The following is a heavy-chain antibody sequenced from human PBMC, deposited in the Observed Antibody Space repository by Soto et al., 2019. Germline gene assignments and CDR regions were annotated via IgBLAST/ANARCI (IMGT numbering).Heavy chain of an antibody. D-gene: IGHD3-9*01. V-gene: IGHV4-39*01. CDR2: IYYSGST. J-gene: IGHJ5*02. Sequence: SETLSLTCTVSGGSISSSSYYWGWIRQPPGKGLEWIGSIYYSGSTYYNPSLKSRVTISVDTSKDQFSLKLSSVTAADTAVYYCARTTYYDILTGSLFRVRFDPWGQGTLVT. CDR1: GGSISSSSYY. CDR3: ARTTYYDILTGSLFRVRFDP.